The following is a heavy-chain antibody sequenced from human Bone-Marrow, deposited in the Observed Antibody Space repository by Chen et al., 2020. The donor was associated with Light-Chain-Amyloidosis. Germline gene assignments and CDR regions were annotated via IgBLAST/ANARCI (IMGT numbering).Heavy chain of an antibody. CDR3: ARAPGNTTGAPVYFDY. J-gene: IGHJ4*02. Sequence: EVQLLESGGGLVQPGGSLRLSCAASGFTFSTYAMTWVRLAPGKGLEWVSAITGRGGSTYYADSVKGRFTLSRDNSKNTLSRLMTSLRAEDTAVYYCARAPGNTTGAPVYFDYWGQGTLVTVAS. V-gene: IGHV3-23*01. CDR1: GFTFSTYA. CDR2: ITGRGGST. D-gene: IGHD1-1*01.